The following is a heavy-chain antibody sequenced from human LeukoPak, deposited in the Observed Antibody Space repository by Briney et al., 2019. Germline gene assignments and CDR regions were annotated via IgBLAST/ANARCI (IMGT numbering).Heavy chain of an antibody. CDR1: GFTFSSYA. CDR2: ISYDGSNK. CDR3: AKDFSWYSSDLRPSYFDY. V-gene: IGHV3-30*04. Sequence: PGRSLRLSCAASGFTFSSYAMHWVRQAPGKGLEWVAVISYDGSNKYYADSVKGRFTISRDNSKNTLYLQMNSLRAEDTAVYYCAKDFSWYSSDLRPSYFDYWGQGTLVTVSS. D-gene: IGHD6-19*01. J-gene: IGHJ4*02.